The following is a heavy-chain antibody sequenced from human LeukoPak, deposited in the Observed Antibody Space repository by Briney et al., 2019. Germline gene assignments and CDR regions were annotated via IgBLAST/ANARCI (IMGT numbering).Heavy chain of an antibody. V-gene: IGHV4-59*01. CDR3: ARALGGGWYDY. CDR1: GGSISSYY. J-gene: IGHJ4*02. Sequence: PSETLSLTCTVSGGSISSYYWSWIRQPPGKGLEWIGYIYYSGSTNYNPSLKSRVTISVDTSKNQFSLKLSSVTAADTAVYYCARALGGGWYDYWGQGTLATVSS. D-gene: IGHD6-19*01. CDR2: IYYSGST.